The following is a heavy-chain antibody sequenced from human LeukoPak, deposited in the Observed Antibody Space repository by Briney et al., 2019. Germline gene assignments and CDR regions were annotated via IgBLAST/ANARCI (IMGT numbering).Heavy chain of an antibody. CDR3: ARVSPHTVTTLQYFDY. J-gene: IGHJ4*02. Sequence: GGSLRLSCAASGFTFSSYWMSWVRQAPGKGLEWVSSISSSSSYIYYADSVKGRFTISRDNAKNSLYLQMNSLRAEDTAVYYCARVSPHTVTTLQYFDYWGQGTLVTVSS. CDR1: GFTFSSYW. CDR2: ISSSSSYI. V-gene: IGHV3-21*01. D-gene: IGHD4-17*01.